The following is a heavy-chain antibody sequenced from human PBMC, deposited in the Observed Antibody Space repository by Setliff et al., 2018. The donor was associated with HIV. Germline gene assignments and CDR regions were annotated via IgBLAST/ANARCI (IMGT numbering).Heavy chain of an antibody. V-gene: IGHV4-4*09. Sequence: PSETLSLTCAVSGDSINKYYWSWIRQPPGKGLEWLGYIYISGITNYNPSLKGRVTMSLDTSRNQFSLQLTSVTAADTAVYYCASFDLSTTSSADWGQGALVTVSS. CDR2: IYISGIT. D-gene: IGHD6-6*01. CDR3: ASFDLSTTSSAD. J-gene: IGHJ1*01. CDR1: GDSINKYY.